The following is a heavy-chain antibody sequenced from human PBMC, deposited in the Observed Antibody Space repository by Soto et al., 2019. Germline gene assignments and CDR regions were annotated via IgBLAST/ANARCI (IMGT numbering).Heavy chain of an antibody. D-gene: IGHD2-2*01. J-gene: IGHJ6*03. Sequence: ASVKVSCKASGYTFTSYDINWVRQATGQGLEWMGWMNPNSGNTGYAQKFQGRVTMTRNTSISTAYMELSSLRSEDTAVYYCVRGCSSTSSLGVYYYYMDVWGKGTTVTVSS. CDR1: GYTFTSYD. V-gene: IGHV1-8*01. CDR2: MNPNSGNT. CDR3: VRGCSSTSSLGVYYYYMDV.